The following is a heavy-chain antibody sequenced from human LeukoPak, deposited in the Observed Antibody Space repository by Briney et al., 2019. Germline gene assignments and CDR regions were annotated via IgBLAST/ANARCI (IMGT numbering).Heavy chain of an antibody. Sequence: SETLSLTCTVSGGSISNYYWNWLRQPTGKGLEWIGYIYYSGSTNYNPSLKSRVTISVDTSKNQFSLKLSSVTAADTAVYYCARGDTAMAFDYWGQGTLVTVSS. V-gene: IGHV4-59*01. J-gene: IGHJ4*02. D-gene: IGHD5-18*01. CDR1: GGSISNYY. CDR3: ARGDTAMAFDY. CDR2: IYYSGST.